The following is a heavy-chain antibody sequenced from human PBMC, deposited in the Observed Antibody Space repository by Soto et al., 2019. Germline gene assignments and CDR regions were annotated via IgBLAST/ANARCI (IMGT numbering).Heavy chain of an antibody. CDR2: IDPSDSDP. D-gene: IGHD2-2*01. V-gene: IGHV5-10-1*04. Sequence: GESLKISCKGSGYSFTSYWISWVRQMPGKGLEWMGRIDPSDSDPKYSPSFQGQVTISLDKSISTAYLQWSSLKASDTGMYYCARRVSNAFEIWGQGTLVTVSS. CDR1: GYSFTSYW. CDR3: ARRVSNAFEI. J-gene: IGHJ3*02.